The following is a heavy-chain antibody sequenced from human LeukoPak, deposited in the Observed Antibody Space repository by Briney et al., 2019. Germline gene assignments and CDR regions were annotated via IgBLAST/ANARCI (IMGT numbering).Heavy chain of an antibody. CDR2: ISAYNGNT. V-gene: IGHV1-18*01. Sequence: RASVKVSCKASGGTFSSYAISWVRQAPGQGLEWMGWISAYNGNTNYAQKLQGRVTMTTDTSTSTAYMELRSLRSDDTAVYYCARTTWAKPFDYWGQGTLVTVSS. CDR1: GGTFSSYA. J-gene: IGHJ4*02. CDR3: ARTTWAKPFDY. D-gene: IGHD4-17*01.